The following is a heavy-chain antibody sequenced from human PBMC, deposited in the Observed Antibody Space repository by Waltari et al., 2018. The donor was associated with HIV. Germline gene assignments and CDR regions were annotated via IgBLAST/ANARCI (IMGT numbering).Heavy chain of an antibody. V-gene: IGHV4-39*01. J-gene: IGHJ6*02. Sequence: QLQLQESGPGLVKPSETLSLTCTVSGGSISSSSYYWGWIRQPPGKGLEWIGSIYYSGSTYYNPSLKSRVTISVDTSKNQFSLKLSSVTAADTAVYYCARRKFRPIAAAGTEESVDVWGQGTTVTVSS. CDR1: GGSISSSSYY. CDR3: ARRKFRPIAAAGTEESVDV. CDR2: IYYSGST. D-gene: IGHD6-13*01.